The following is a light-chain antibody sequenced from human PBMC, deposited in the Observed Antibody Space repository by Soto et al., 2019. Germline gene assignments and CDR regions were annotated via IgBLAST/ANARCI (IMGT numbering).Light chain of an antibody. CDR3: SSYAGSNIYV. CDR1: SSDVGGYTY. J-gene: IGLJ1*01. Sequence: QSVLTQPPSASGSPGQSVTISCTGTSSDVGGYTYVSWYQQHPGKAPKLMIYEVSTRPSGVPDRFSGSKSGNTASLTVSGLQAEDEADYFCSSYAGSNIYVFGTGTKLTVL. CDR2: EVS. V-gene: IGLV2-8*01.